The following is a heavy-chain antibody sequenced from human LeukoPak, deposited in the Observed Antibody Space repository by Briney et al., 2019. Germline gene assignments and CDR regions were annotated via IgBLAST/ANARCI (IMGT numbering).Heavy chain of an antibody. D-gene: IGHD2-2*01. CDR1: GFTFSSYS. J-gene: IGHJ6*03. Sequence: PGGSLRLSCAASGFTFSSYSMNWVRQAPGKGLEWVSSISSSSSYIYYADSVKGRFTISRDNAKNSLYLQMNSLRAEDTAVYYCARGPGYCSSTSCFYYMDVWGKGTTVTVSS. V-gene: IGHV3-21*01. CDR3: ARGPGYCSSTSCFYYMDV. CDR2: ISSSSSYI.